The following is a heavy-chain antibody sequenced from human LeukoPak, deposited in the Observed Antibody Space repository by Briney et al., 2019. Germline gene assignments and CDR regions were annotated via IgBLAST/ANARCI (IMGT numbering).Heavy chain of an antibody. D-gene: IGHD1-14*01. CDR1: GFTFSHHW. V-gene: IGHV3-74*01. CDR2: ISSDESST. J-gene: IGHJ5*02. Sequence: PGGSLRLSCAPSGFTFSHHWMHWVRQAPGKGLVWGSHISSDESSTTYADSVKGRFTISRDNRKNTLYLQMDSLRVEDTAMYYCTRNPDGPNWFDPWGQGTLVTVSS. CDR3: TRNPDGPNWFDP.